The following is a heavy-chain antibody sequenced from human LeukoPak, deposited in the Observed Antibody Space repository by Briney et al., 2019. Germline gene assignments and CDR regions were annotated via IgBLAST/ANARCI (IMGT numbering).Heavy chain of an antibody. CDR2: ISSSSSYI. J-gene: IGHJ4*02. CDR3: AREMGGSYGLFDY. D-gene: IGHD1-26*01. V-gene: IGHV3-11*06. Sequence: PGGSLRLSCAASGFTFSDYYMSWIRQAPGKGLEWVSSISSSSSYIYYADSVKGRFTISRDNAKNSLYLQMNSLRAEDTAVYYCAREMGGSYGLFDYWGQGTLVTVSS. CDR1: GFTFSDYY.